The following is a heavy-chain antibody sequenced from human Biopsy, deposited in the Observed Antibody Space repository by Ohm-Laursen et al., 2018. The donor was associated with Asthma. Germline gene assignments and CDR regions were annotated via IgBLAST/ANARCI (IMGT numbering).Heavy chain of an antibody. CDR2: IYSGGTS. CDR3: ARGDSSNWLHYYFDY. Sequence: CPASGFDVSRESLIWGRQVPGKGLELVSVIYSGGTSHTADSVRGRFTISRDYSKNTLYLQMNSLRAEDTAVYYCARGDSSNWLHYYFDYWGQGTLVTVSS. J-gene: IGHJ4*02. CDR1: GFDVSRES. V-gene: IGHV3-53*01. D-gene: IGHD3-22*01.